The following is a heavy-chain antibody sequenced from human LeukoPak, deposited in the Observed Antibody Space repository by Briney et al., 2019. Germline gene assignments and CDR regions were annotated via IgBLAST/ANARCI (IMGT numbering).Heavy chain of an antibody. J-gene: IGHJ5*02. CDR2: IIPIFGTA. CDR1: GGTFSSCA. D-gene: IGHD5-12*01. V-gene: IGHV1-69*06. CDR3: ARGYSGYATQYNWFDP. Sequence: GASVKVSCKASGGTFSSCAISWVRQAPGQGLEWMGGIIPIFGTANYAQKFQGRVTITADKSTSTAYMELSSLRSEDTAVYYCARGYSGYATQYNWFDPWGQGTLVTVSS.